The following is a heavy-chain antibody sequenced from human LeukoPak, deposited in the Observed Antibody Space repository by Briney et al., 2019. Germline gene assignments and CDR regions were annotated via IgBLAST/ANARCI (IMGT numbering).Heavy chain of an antibody. D-gene: IGHD2-21*02. Sequence: PSETLSLTCAVYGSFSDHSWSWVRQPPGKGLEWIGEIDEKRRTSYSPSLTSRVTMSVDTSKNQFSLKLSSVTAADTAVYYCASLVVTAISYFDYWGQGTLVTVSS. CDR2: IDEKRRT. CDR1: GSFSDHS. V-gene: IGHV4-34*01. CDR3: ASLVVTAISYFDY. J-gene: IGHJ4*02.